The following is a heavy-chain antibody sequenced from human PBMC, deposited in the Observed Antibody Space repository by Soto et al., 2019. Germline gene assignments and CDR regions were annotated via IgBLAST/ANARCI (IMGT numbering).Heavy chain of an antibody. Sequence: XGSLRLSCAASGFTFSNYWMHWVRQAPGKGLVWVSRINSDGSSASYADSVKGRFTISRDNAKNTLYLQMNSLRAEDTAVYYCARDTLELLYYFDYWGRGTLVTVS. CDR2: INSDGSSA. CDR1: GFTFSNYW. D-gene: IGHD1-7*01. CDR3: ARDTLELLYYFDY. J-gene: IGHJ4*02. V-gene: IGHV3-74*01.